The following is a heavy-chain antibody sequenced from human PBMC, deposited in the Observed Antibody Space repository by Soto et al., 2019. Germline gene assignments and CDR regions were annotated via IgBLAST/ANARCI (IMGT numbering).Heavy chain of an antibody. V-gene: IGHV3-7*01. Sequence: EVQLVESGGGLVQPGGSLRLSCAASGFIFRDYWMTWVRQVPGKGLEWVANINQDGREKCYMDSVKGRFTISRDNAKNSLDLQMNSLRADDTAVYYCARDPWDYCGHGTLVTVSS. CDR2: INQDGREK. CDR3: ARDPWDY. CDR1: GFIFRDYW. J-gene: IGHJ4*01.